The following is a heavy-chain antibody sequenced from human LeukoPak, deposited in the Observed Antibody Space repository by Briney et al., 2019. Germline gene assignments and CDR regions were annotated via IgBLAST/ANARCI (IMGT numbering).Heavy chain of an antibody. CDR3: ARHAYSSGWSAYYYYYYMDV. D-gene: IGHD6-19*01. J-gene: IGHJ6*03. CDR1: GGSISSSSYY. CDR2: IYYSGST. Sequence: SETPSLTCTVSGGSISSSSYYWGWIRQPPGKGLEWIGSIYYSGSTYYNPSLKSRVTISVDTSKNQFSLKLSSVTAADTAVYYCARHAYSSGWSAYYYYYYMDVWGKGTTVTISS. V-gene: IGHV4-39*01.